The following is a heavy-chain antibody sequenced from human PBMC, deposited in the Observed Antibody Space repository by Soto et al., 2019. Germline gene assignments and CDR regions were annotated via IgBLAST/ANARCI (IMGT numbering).Heavy chain of an antibody. CDR2: ISSSGSTI. D-gene: IGHD3-22*01. J-gene: IGHJ4*02. V-gene: IGHV3-11*01. Sequence: QVQLVESGGGLVKPGGSLRLSCAASGFTFSDYYMSWIRQAPGKGLEWVSYISSSGSTIYYADSVKGRFTISRDNAKNSVYLQMNSLRAEDTAVYYCARALGNYCYDSSGYWYYFDYWGQGTLVTVSS. CDR3: ARALGNYCYDSSGYWYYFDY. CDR1: GFTFSDYY.